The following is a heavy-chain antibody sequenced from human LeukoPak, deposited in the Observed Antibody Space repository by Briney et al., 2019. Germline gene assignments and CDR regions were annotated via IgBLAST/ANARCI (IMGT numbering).Heavy chain of an antibody. Sequence: PSETLSLTCTVSGGSISSYYWSWIRQPPGKRLEWIGYIYYSGSTNYNPSLKSRVTISVDTSKNQFSLKLSSVTAADTAVYYCARARSIVATTNYYFDYWGQGTLVTVSS. CDR1: GGSISSYY. D-gene: IGHD5-12*01. V-gene: IGHV4-59*01. CDR2: IYYSGST. J-gene: IGHJ4*02. CDR3: ARARSIVATTNYYFDY.